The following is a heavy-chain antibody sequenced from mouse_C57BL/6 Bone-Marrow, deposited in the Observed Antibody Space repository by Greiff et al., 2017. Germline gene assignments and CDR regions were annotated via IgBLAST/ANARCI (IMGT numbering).Heavy chain of an antibody. CDR2: IYPGNSDT. V-gene: IGHV1-5*01. Sequence: VQLKQSGTVLARPGASVKMSCKTSGYTFTSYWMHWVKQRPGQGLEWIGAIYPGNSDTSYNQKFKGKAKLTAVTSASTAYMALSSLTNEDSAVYYCTRPSITTVVATDYWGQGTTLTVSS. CDR3: TRPSITTVVATDY. J-gene: IGHJ2*01. D-gene: IGHD1-1*01. CDR1: GYTFTSYW.